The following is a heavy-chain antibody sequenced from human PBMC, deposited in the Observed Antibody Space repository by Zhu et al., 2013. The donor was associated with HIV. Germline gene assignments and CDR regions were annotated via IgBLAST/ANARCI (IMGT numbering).Heavy chain of an antibody. V-gene: IGHV4-61*01. J-gene: IGHJ4*02. CDR3: AREFLGASSLDY. CDR1: GGSVSSGSYY. Sequence: VQLQESGPGLVKPSETLSLTCTVSGGSVSSGSYYWSWVRQPPGKGLEWIGYIHTSGSTNYNPSLKSRVTISLYASKNRFSLRLSSVTAADTAVYYCAREFLGASSLDYWGQGILVAVSS. CDR2: IHTSGST.